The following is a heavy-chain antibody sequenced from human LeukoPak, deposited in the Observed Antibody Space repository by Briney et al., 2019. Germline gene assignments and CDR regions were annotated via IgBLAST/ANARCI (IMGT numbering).Heavy chain of an antibody. D-gene: IGHD4-17*01. J-gene: IGHJ4*02. CDR3: ADDYGD. CDR1: GGSVRSYY. V-gene: IGHV4-4*07. Sequence: SETLSLTCSVSGGSVRSYYWSWIRQPAGKGLEWIGRIYPSGTTHYNPSLESRVSMSVDTSKNHFSLKLTSVTAADTAVYYCADDYGDWGQGTLVTVSS. CDR2: IYPSGTT.